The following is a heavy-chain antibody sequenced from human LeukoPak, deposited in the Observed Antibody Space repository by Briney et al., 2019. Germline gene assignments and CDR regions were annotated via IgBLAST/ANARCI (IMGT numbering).Heavy chain of an antibody. Sequence: SETLSLTCTVSGYSISSGYYWGWIRQPPGKGLEWIGSIYHSGSTYYNPSLKSRVTISVDTSKNQFSLKLSSVTAADTAVYYCARARLGYCSGGSCSRSAFDIWGQGTMVTVSS. V-gene: IGHV4-38-2*02. CDR1: GYSISSGYY. D-gene: IGHD2-15*01. CDR2: IYHSGST. J-gene: IGHJ3*02. CDR3: ARARLGYCSGGSCSRSAFDI.